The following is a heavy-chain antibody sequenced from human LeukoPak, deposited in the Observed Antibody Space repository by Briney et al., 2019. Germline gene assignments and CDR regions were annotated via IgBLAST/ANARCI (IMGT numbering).Heavy chain of an antibody. Sequence: GGSLRLSCAASGFTVTTNYMTWVRQAPGKGLEWVSIIYSGGYTDYADSVKGRFTISRDNSKNTLDLQMNSLRAEDTAVYYCARRLEYSGSKGVFDYWGQGTLVTDSS. CDR2: IYSGGYT. CDR3: ARRLEYSGSKGVFDY. D-gene: IGHD1-26*01. J-gene: IGHJ4*02. CDR1: GFTVTTNY. V-gene: IGHV3-66*01.